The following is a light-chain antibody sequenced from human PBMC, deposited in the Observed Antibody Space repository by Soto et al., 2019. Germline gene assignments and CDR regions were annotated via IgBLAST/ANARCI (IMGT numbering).Light chain of an antibody. CDR3: QQYSDGPLS. V-gene: IGKV3-15*01. Sequence: EIVMTQSPATLSVSPGERATLSCRASQSVSRNLAWYQQKPGQAPRLLIYGASTRATGVPARFSGSGSGTECTLTIRSLQSEDFAVYYCQQYSDGPLSFGGGTKVEIK. CDR1: QSVSRN. CDR2: GAS. J-gene: IGKJ4*01.